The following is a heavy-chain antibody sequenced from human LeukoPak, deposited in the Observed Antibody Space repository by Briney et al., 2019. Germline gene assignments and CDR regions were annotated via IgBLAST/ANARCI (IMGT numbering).Heavy chain of an antibody. V-gene: IGHV3-9*01. Sequence: GRSLRLSCAASGFTFDDYAMHWVRQAPGKGLEWVSGISWNSGSIGYADSVKGRFTISRDNAKNSLYLQMNSLRAEDTALYYCAKDGAAAGNFDYWGQGTLVTVPS. D-gene: IGHD6-13*01. CDR3: AKDGAAAGNFDY. J-gene: IGHJ4*02. CDR2: ISWNSGSI. CDR1: GFTFDDYA.